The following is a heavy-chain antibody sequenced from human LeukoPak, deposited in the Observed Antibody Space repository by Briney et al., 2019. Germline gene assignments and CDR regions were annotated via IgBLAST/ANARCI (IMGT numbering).Heavy chain of an antibody. CDR3: ARGDYYGSGTYKGDF. Sequence: ASVKVSCKASGYTFTSYGIGWVRQAPGQVLEWMGWMSAYNGDTNYAQNLQGRVTMTTDTSTSTAYMELRSLRSDDTAVYYCARGDYYGSGTYKGDFWGQGTLVTVSS. CDR1: GYTFTSYG. D-gene: IGHD3-10*01. J-gene: IGHJ4*02. CDR2: MSAYNGDT. V-gene: IGHV1-18*01.